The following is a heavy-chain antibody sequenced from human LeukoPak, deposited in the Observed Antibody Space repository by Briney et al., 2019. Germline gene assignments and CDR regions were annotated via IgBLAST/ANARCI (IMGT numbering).Heavy chain of an antibody. J-gene: IGHJ4*02. V-gene: IGHV3-30-3*01. D-gene: IGHD6-19*01. Sequence: GGSLRLSCAASGFTFSNYAMHWVRQAPGKGLEWVALISFAENNKYYADSVKGRFTISRDNSKNTLYLQMNSLRAEDTAVYYCARVSSGASPAGDYWGQGTLVTVSS. CDR2: ISFAENNK. CDR3: ARVSSGASPAGDY. CDR1: GFTFSNYA.